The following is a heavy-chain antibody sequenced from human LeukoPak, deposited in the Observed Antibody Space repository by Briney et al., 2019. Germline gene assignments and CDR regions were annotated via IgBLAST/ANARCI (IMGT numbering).Heavy chain of an antibody. CDR2: TSPYDDNP. J-gene: IGHJ3*02. D-gene: IGHD1-26*01. V-gene: IGHV1-18*01. Sequence: GASVKVSCKASGYRFSNFGITWVRQAPGQGLEWMGWTSPYDDNPEYAKKFQGRVTMTTDTSTSTAYMELRSLRPDDTAMYYCAQVDPPIVAGARGDAFEIWGQGTLVTVSS. CDR3: AQVDPPIVAGARGDAFEI. CDR1: GYRFSNFG.